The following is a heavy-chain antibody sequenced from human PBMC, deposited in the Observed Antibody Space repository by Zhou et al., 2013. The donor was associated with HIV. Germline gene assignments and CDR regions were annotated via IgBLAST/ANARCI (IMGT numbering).Heavy chain of an antibody. CDR3: ARVSSGRWLTDYYYMDV. D-gene: IGHD6-19*01. CDR2: ISAYNGNT. Sequence: QVQLVQSGAEVKKPGASVKVSCKASGYTFTSYGISWVRQAPGQGLEWMGWISAYNGNTNYAQKLQGRVTMTTDTSTSTAYMELRSLRSDDTAVYYCARVSSGRWLTDYYYMDVWGKGTTVTVSS. CDR1: GYTFTSYG. V-gene: IGHV1-18*01. J-gene: IGHJ6*03.